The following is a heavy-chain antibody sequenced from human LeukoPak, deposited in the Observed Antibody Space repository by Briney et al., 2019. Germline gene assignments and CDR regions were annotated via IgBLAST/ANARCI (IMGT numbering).Heavy chain of an antibody. J-gene: IGHJ4*02. CDR3: ARDSSSSYYFDY. V-gene: IGHV4-61*02. CDR2: IYTSGST. CDR1: GGSISSGSYY. Sequence: PSQTLSLTCTVSGGSISSGSYYWSWIRQPAGKGLEWIRRIYTSGSTNYNPSLKSRVTISVDTSKNQFSLKLSSVTAADTAVYYCARDSSSSYYFDYWGQGTLVTVSS. D-gene: IGHD6-6*01.